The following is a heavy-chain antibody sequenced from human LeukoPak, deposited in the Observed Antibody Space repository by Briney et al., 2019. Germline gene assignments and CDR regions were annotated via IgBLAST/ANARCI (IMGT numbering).Heavy chain of an antibody. V-gene: IGHV1-69*06. CDR2: IIPIFGTA. J-gene: IGHJ4*02. Sequence: GASVKVSCKASGGTFSSYAISWVRQAPGQGLEWMGGIIPIFGTANYAQKFQGRVTITADKSTSTAYMELSSLRSEDTAVYYCARQKVRDGYNSFDYWGQGTLVTVSS. CDR1: GGTFSSYA. D-gene: IGHD5-24*01. CDR3: ARQKVRDGYNSFDY.